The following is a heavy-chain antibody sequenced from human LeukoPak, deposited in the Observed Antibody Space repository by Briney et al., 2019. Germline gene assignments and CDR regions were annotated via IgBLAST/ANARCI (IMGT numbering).Heavy chain of an antibody. CDR2: IYYSGNT. Sequence: SETLSLTCTVSGGSISSYYWSWIRQPPGKGLEWSGYIYYSGNTNYNPSLKSRVTISIDTSKNQFSLKLSSVTAADTAIYYCARGYSYGSFYFDYWGQGTLVTVSS. D-gene: IGHD5-18*01. J-gene: IGHJ4*02. CDR1: GGSISSYY. V-gene: IGHV4-59*01. CDR3: ARGYSYGSFYFDY.